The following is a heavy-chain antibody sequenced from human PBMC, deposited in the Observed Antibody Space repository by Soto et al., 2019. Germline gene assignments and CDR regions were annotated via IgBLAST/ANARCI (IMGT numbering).Heavy chain of an antibody. CDR1: AGSITRGGSY. CDR3: ARAGFCSGGSCYWGHLYAGMDD. V-gene: IGHV4-31*03. D-gene: IGHD2-15*01. Sequence: SRSLASTVSAGSITRGGSYCDWIRQHPGKGLEWIGYIYYRGSTYYNPSLKSRVTISVATSKNQFFLQLSSVSAADTAVDHCARAGFCSGGSCYWGHLYAGMDDWGQGTTVTVSS. CDR2: IYYRGST. J-gene: IGHJ6*02.